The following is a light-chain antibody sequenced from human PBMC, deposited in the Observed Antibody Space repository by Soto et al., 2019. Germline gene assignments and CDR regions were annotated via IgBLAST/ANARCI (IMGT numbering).Light chain of an antibody. CDR1: SSGVGGYNY. CDR3: SSYTSSSTPYVV. CDR2: EVS. Sequence: QSALTQPASVSGSPGQSITISCTGTSSGVGGYNYVSWYQQHPGKAPKLLIYEVSNRPSGVSNRFSGSKSGNTASLTISGLQAEDEADYYCSSYTSSSTPYVVFGGGTQLAVL. V-gene: IGLV2-14*01. J-gene: IGLJ2*01.